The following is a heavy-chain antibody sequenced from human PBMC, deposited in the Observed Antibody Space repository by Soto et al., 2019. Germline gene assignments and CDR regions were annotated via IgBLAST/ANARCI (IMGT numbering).Heavy chain of an antibody. CDR3: AKLSCPRLSKNYYFDH. V-gene: IGHV3-23*01. Sequence: ETLSLTCTVSGEYISSGYHWAWVRQAPGKGLEWVSAISGGGGSTYYADSVKGRYTISRDNSKNTLYLQMNSLRADDTAIFYCAKLSCPRLSKNYYFDHWGQGTLVTVS. CDR2: ISGGGGST. CDR1: GEYISSGYH. J-gene: IGHJ4*02. D-gene: IGHD5-12*01.